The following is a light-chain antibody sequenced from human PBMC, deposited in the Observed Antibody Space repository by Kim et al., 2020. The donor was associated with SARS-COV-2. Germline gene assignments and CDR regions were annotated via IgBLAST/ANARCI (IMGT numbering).Light chain of an antibody. CDR2: GAS. CDR3: QQYGSSPVT. J-gene: IGKJ1*01. CDR1: QSVSSSY. V-gene: IGKV3-20*01. Sequence: EIVLTQSPGTLSLSPGERATLPRRASQSVSSSYLAWYQQKPGQAPRLLIYGASSRATGIPDRFSGSGSGTDFTLTISRLEPEDFAIYYCQQYGSSPVTFGQGTKVEIK.